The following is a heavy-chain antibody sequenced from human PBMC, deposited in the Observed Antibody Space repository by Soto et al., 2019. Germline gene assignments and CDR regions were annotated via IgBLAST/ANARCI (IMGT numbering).Heavy chain of an antibody. Sequence: EVQLVESGGGLVQPGGSLRLSCVGSGFTFSSYWMHWVRQAPGKGPVWVSRINPAGSASSYADFVKGRVIVSRDNAKNTLYLEMNSLSAEDTAVYYCATGGYSYGWGYWGQGPLVTVSS. CDR1: GFTFSSYW. J-gene: IGHJ4*02. CDR3: ATGGYSYGWGY. CDR2: INPAGSAS. V-gene: IGHV3-74*01. D-gene: IGHD5-18*01.